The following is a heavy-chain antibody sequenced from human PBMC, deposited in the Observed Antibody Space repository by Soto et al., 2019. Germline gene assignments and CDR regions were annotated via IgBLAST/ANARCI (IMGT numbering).Heavy chain of an antibody. CDR3: AKAREFNDYGDYDFPIDD. CDR1: GFTFSSYA. Sequence: GGSLRLSCAASGFTFSSYAMSWVRQAPGKGLEWVSAISGSGGSTYYADSVKGRFTISRDNSKNTLYLQMNSLRAEDTAVYYCAKAREFNDYGDYDFPIDDWGQGTLVTVSS. CDR2: ISGSGGST. V-gene: IGHV3-23*01. J-gene: IGHJ4*02. D-gene: IGHD4-17*01.